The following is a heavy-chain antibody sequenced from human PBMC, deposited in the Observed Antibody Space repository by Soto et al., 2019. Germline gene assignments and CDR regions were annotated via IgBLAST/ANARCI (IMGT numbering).Heavy chain of an antibody. V-gene: IGHV3-53*01. CDR3: ASWRLQEHAYDI. D-gene: IGHD4-4*01. CDR2: VYDTDGT. Sequence: DVQLVESGGGLIQPGGSLRLSCEAFGLTVSGKKYMAWVRQAPGKGLEWVLGVYDTDGTYYADSVKGRFTSSRDSSKTIVYLQMNSLRPDDTAVYYCASWRLQEHAYDIWGLGTTVTVSS. CDR1: GLTVSGKKY. J-gene: IGHJ3*02.